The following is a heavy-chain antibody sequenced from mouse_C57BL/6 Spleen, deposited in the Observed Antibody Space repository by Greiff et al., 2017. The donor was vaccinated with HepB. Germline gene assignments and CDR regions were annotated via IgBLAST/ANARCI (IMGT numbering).Heavy chain of an antibody. CDR3: ARGRDGNYVDWYFDV. CDR2: IHPNSGST. J-gene: IGHJ1*03. V-gene: IGHV1-64*01. CDR1: GYTFTSYW. D-gene: IGHD2-1*01. Sequence: VQLQQPGAELVKPGASVKLSCKASGYTFTSYWMHWVKQRPGQGLEWIGMIHPNSGSTNYNEKFKSKATLTVDKSSSTAYMQLSSLTAEDSAVYDWARGRDGNYVDWYFDVWGTGTTVTGSS.